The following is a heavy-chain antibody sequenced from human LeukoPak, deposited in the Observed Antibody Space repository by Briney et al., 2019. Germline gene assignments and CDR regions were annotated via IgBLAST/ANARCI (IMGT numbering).Heavy chain of an antibody. CDR3: ASVYDFLRGDY. Sequence: GGSLRLSCAASGFTFSSYSMNWVRQAPGKGLEWVSSISSSSGYIYYAGSVKGRFTISRDNAKNSLYLQMNSLRAEDTAVYYCASVYDFLRGDYWGQGTLVTVSS. V-gene: IGHV3-21*01. CDR2: ISSSSGYI. CDR1: GFTFSSYS. D-gene: IGHD3-3*01. J-gene: IGHJ4*02.